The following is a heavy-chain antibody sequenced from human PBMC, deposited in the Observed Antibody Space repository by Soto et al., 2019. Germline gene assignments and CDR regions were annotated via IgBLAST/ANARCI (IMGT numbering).Heavy chain of an antibody. CDR3: ARALYIVVVVAATEGYFDL. J-gene: IGHJ2*01. D-gene: IGHD2-15*01. Sequence: QVQLQESGPGLVKPSQTLSLTCTVSGGSISSGGYYWSWIRQHPGKGLEWIWYIYYSGSTYYNPSLKSRVTISVDTSKNQFSLKLSSVTAADTAVYYCARALYIVVVVAATEGYFDLWGRGTLVTVSS. V-gene: IGHV4-31*03. CDR1: GGSISSGGYY. CDR2: IYYSGST.